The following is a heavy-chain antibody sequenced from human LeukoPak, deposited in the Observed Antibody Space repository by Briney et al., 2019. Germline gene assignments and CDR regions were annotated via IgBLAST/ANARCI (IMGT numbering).Heavy chain of an antibody. CDR3: AREEGITMVRDRFDY. J-gene: IGHJ4*02. CDR1: GGSISSRSYY. D-gene: IGHD3-10*01. Sequence: SETLSLTCTVSGGSISSRSYYWGWIRQPPGKGLEWIGSIYYSGSTYYNPSLKSRVTISVDTSKNQFSLKLSPVTAADTAVYYCAREEGITMVRDRFDYWGQGTLVTVSS. V-gene: IGHV4-39*01. CDR2: IYYSGST.